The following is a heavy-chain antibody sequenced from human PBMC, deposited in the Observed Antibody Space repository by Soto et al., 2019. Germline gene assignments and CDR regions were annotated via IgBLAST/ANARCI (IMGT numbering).Heavy chain of an antibody. V-gene: IGHV3-74*01. D-gene: IGHD2-21*01. CDR2: SNNDGSTT. CDR3: ARDGGGAIDLDY. CDR1: GFTLSSYW. J-gene: IGHJ4*02. Sequence: EVKLVESGGDLIQPGGSLRLSCATSGFTLSSYWMHWVRQVPGKGLEWVSHSNNDGSTTTYADSVRGRFTNSRDNTKNTLYLQMNSLRPEDTGVYYCARDGGGAIDLDYWGQGTMVTVSS.